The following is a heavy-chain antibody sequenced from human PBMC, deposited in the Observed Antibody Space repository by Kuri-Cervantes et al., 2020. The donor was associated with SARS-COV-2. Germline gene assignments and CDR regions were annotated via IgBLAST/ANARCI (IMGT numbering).Heavy chain of an antibody. V-gene: IGHV4-61*08. CDR1: GGSISSGGYY. Sequence: SETLSLTCTVSGGSISSGGYYWSWIRQPPGKGLEWIGDIKHSGSTNCNPSLKSRVTISVDTSKNQFSLKLTSVTAADTAVYYCARGVPGFWGPGTLVTVSS. CDR2: IKHSGST. CDR3: ARGVPGF. J-gene: IGHJ4*02. D-gene: IGHD5/OR15-5a*01.